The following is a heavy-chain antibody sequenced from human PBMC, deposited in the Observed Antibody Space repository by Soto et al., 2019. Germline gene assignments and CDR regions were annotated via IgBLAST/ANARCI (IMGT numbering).Heavy chain of an antibody. D-gene: IGHD1-26*01. J-gene: IGHJ4*02. Sequence: QVQLVQSGPEVKKPGASVKVSCRTSGYTFTAYGIIWVRQAPGQGLEWMAWISGDNTNTKVAQKFRGRVTMTTDTPTSTAYMDLRSLRSDDTAVYYCVREGDLEFYFDYWGQGTLVPVSS. CDR1: GYTFTAYG. V-gene: IGHV1-18*04. CDR2: ISGDNTNT. CDR3: VREGDLEFYFDY.